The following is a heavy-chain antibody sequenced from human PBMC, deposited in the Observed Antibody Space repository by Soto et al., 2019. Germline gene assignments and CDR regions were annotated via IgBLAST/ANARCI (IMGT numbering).Heavy chain of an antibody. CDR1: GGSISSGGYY. D-gene: IGHD3-9*01. J-gene: IGHJ5*02. V-gene: IGHV4-31*03. CDR3: ARDSVDYDILTGYPTHNWFDP. Sequence: KPSETLSLTCTVSGGSISSGGYYWSWIRQHPGKGLEWIGYIYYSGSTYYNPSLKSRATISVDTSKNQFSLKLSSVTAADTAVYYCARDSVDYDILTGYPTHNWFDPWGQGTLVTVSS. CDR2: IYYSGST.